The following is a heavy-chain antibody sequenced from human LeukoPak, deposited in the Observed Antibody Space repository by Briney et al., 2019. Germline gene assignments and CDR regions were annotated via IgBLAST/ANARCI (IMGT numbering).Heavy chain of an antibody. CDR1: GGSFSGYY. J-gene: IGHJ4*02. CDR2: INHSGST. V-gene: IGHV4-34*01. D-gene: IGHD1-26*01. CDR3: VALPYVGGLFIIAY. Sequence: SETLSLTCAVYGGSFSGYYWSWIRQPPGKGLEWIGEINHSGSTNYNPSLKSRVTISVDTSKNQSSLKLSSVTAADTAVYYCVALPYVGGLFIIAYWGQGTLVTVSS.